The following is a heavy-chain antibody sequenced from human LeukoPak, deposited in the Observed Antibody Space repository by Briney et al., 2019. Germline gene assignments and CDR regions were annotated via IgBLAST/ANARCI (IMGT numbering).Heavy chain of an antibody. V-gene: IGHV3-73*01. CDR3: TQSNY. J-gene: IGHJ4*02. CDR2: IRSKADNYAT. CDR1: GFTFSGSP. Sequence: GGSLRLSCAASGFTFSGSPILWVRQASGKGLEWVGRIRSKADNYATAYAASVQGRCTISRDDSKNTAYLQLNSLKTEDTAVYYCTQSNYWGQGALVTVSS.